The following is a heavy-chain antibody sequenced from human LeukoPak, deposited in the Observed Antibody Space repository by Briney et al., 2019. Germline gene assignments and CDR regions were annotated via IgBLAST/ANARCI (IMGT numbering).Heavy chain of an antibody. D-gene: IGHD3-22*01. V-gene: IGHV3-33*01. Sequence: GGSLRLSCAASGFTFSSYGMHWVRQAPGKGLEWVAVIWYDGSNKYYADSVKGRFTISRDNSKNTLYLQMNSLRAEDTAVYYCASDIGYYYDSSGSLQHWGQGTLVTVSS. J-gene: IGHJ1*01. CDR2: IWYDGSNK. CDR3: ASDIGYYYDSSGSLQH. CDR1: GFTFSSYG.